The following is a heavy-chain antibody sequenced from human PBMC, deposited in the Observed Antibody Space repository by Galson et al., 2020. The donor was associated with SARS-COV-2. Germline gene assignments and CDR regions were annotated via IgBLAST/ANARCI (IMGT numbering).Heavy chain of an antibody. CDR1: GGSISSYY. V-gene: IGHV4-4*07. D-gene: IGHD3-10*01. Sequence: ASETLSLTCTVSGGSISSYYWSWIRQPAGKGLEWIGSIYTSGSTNYNPPLKSRVTMTVDTSKNQFSLKLSSVTAADTAVYYCARDRIDYYGSGSYGYWFDPWGQGTLVTVSS. CDR2: IYTSGST. J-gene: IGHJ5*02. CDR3: ARDRIDYYGSGSYGYWFDP.